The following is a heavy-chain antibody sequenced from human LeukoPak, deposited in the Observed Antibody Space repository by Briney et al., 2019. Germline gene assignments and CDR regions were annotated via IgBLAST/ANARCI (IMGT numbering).Heavy chain of an antibody. CDR2: ISGSGGST. CDR3: AKDHRVAAAGTDYFDY. Sequence: GGSLRLSCAASGFTFSSYAMSWVSQAPGKGLEWVSAISGSGGSTYYADSVKGRFTISRDNSKNTLYLQMNSLRAEDTAVYYCAKDHRVAAAGTDYFDYWGQGTLVTVSS. J-gene: IGHJ4*02. CDR1: GFTFSSYA. D-gene: IGHD6-13*01. V-gene: IGHV3-23*01.